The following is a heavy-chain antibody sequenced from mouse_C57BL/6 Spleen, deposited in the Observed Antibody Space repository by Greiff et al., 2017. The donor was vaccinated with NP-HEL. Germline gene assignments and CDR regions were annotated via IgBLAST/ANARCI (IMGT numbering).Heavy chain of an antibody. CDR2: IDPSDSYT. V-gene: IGHV1-50*01. J-gene: IGHJ2*01. CDR1: GYTFTSYW. D-gene: IGHD1-1*01. CDR3: ARRRFITTVVAYYFDY. Sequence: VQLQQPGAELVKPGASVKLSCKASGYTFTSYWMQWVKQRPGQGLEWIGEIDPSDSYTNYNQKFKGKATLTVDTSSSTAYMQLSSLTSEDSAVYYCARRRFITTVVAYYFDYWGQGTTLTVSS.